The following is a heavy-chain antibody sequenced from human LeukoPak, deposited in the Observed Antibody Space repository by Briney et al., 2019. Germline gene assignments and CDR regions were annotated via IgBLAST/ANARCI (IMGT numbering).Heavy chain of an antibody. CDR1: GGSISSYY. Sequence: SETLSLTCTVSGGSISSYYWSWIRQPPGRGLEWIGEINHSGSTNYNPSLKSRVTISVDTSKNQFSLKLRSVTAADTAVYYCATWDSGRYSQIDNWGQGTLVTVSS. D-gene: IGHD1-26*01. CDR2: INHSGST. V-gene: IGHV4-34*01. CDR3: ATWDSGRYSQIDN. J-gene: IGHJ4*02.